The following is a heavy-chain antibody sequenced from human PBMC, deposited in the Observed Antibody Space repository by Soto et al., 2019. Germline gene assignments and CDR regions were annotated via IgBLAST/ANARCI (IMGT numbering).Heavy chain of an antibody. CDR2: IYYSGSP. CDR3: ETYRDYVGYFAP. V-gene: IGHV4-59*12. J-gene: IGHJ5*02. D-gene: IGHD3-9*01. CDR1: GGSISSYY. Sequence: SETLSLTCTVSGGSISSYYWSWIRQPPGKGLEWIGYIYYSGSPNYNPSLKSRVIISVDRSKNQFSLKVSSVTAADTAGCGRETYRDYVGYFAPWGQGIQVTVSS.